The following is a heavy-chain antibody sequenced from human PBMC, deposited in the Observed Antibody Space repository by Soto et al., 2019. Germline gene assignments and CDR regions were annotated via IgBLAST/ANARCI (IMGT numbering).Heavy chain of an antibody. CDR2: ISYDGSNK. Sequence: QVQLVESGGGVVQPGRSLRLSCAASGFTFSSYGMHWVRQAPGKGLEWVAVISYDGSNKYYADSVKGRFTISRDNSKNTLYLQMNSLRAEDTAVYYCAKDRPLYGSGLTWFDPWGQGTLVTVSS. CDR1: GFTFSSYG. CDR3: AKDRPLYGSGLTWFDP. D-gene: IGHD3-10*01. V-gene: IGHV3-30*18. J-gene: IGHJ5*02.